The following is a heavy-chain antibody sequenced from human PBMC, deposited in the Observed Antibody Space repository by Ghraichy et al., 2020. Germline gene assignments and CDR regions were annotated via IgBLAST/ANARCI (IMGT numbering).Heavy chain of an antibody. CDR2: SS. V-gene: IGHV3-23*01. CDR3: MLHCTGGSCPPSWP. D-gene: IGHD2-15*01. J-gene: IGHJ5*02. Sequence: SSYDMNSVKGRFTISRDNSKNTLYLQMNNLRAEDTAVYYCMLHCTGGSCPPSWPWGQGTLVTVSS.